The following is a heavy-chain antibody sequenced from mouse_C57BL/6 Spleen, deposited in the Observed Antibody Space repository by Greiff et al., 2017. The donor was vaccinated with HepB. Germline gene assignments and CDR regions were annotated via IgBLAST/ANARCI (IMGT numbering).Heavy chain of an antibody. J-gene: IGHJ3*01. V-gene: IGHV8-12*01. Sequence: QVQLKESGPGILQPSQTLSLTCSFSGFSLSTSGMGVSWIRQPSGKVLEWLAHLYWDDDKRNNPSLKSRLTISKDTSRNQVFLKITRVDTADTATYYYARSGGSAWFAYWGQGTLVTVSA. CDR1: GFSLSTSGMG. CDR2: LYWDDDK. CDR3: ARSGGSAWFAY.